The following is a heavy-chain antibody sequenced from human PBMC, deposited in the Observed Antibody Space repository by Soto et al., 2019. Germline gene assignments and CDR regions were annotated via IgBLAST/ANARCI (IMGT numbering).Heavy chain of an antibody. Sequence: ASVKVSCKASGYTFTSYGISWVRQAPGQGLEWMGWISAYNGNTNYAQKLQGRVTMTTDTSTSTAYMELRSLRSDDTAVYYCARVNIVVVPAAPYYYYGMDVWGQGTTVTVS. CDR2: ISAYNGNT. J-gene: IGHJ6*02. CDR1: GYTFTSYG. CDR3: ARVNIVVVPAAPYYYYGMDV. D-gene: IGHD2-2*01. V-gene: IGHV1-18*01.